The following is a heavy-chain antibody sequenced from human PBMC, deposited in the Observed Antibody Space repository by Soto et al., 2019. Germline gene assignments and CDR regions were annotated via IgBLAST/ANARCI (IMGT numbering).Heavy chain of an antibody. Sequence: GGSLRLSCAASGFTFSSYGMHWVRQAPGKGLEWVAVISYDGSNKYYADSVKGRFTISRDNSKNTLYLQMNSLRAEDTAVYYCAKVRHGGNGYFDYWGQGTLVTVSS. CDR1: GFTFSSYG. V-gene: IGHV3-30*18. CDR2: ISYDGSNK. D-gene: IGHD2-15*01. CDR3: AKVRHGGNGYFDY. J-gene: IGHJ4*02.